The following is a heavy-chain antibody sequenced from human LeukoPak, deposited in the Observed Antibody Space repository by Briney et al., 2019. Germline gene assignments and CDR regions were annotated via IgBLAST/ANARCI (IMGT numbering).Heavy chain of an antibody. CDR1: GFTFSSYA. J-gene: IGHJ4*02. D-gene: IGHD4-17*01. CDR3: AKEPTHYGDYFDY. CDR2: ISGSGGST. Sequence: AGSLRLSCAASGFTFSSYAMSWVRQAPGKGLDWVSAISGSGGSTYYADSVKGRFTISRDNSKNTLYLQMNSLRAEDTAVYYCAKEPTHYGDYFDYWGPGTLVTVSS. V-gene: IGHV3-23*01.